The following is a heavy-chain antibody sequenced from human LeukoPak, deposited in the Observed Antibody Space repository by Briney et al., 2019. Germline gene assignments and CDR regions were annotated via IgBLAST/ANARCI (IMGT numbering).Heavy chain of an antibody. CDR2: ISGSGGST. CDR3: ASYLTIFGVVINY. J-gene: IGHJ4*02. CDR1: GFTFSSYA. Sequence: GGSLRLSCAASGFTFSSYAMSWVRQAPGKGLEWVSAISGSGGSTYYADSVKGRFTISRDNSKNSLYLQMNSLRAEDTAVYYCASYLTIFGVVINYWGQGTLVTVSS. V-gene: IGHV3-23*01. D-gene: IGHD3-3*01.